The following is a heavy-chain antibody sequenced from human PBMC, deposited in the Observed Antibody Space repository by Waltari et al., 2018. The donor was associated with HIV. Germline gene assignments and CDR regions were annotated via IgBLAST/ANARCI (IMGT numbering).Heavy chain of an antibody. D-gene: IGHD3-22*01. CDR2: IIPLFGEA. CDR3: ARVPDRSGYQRYAMDV. Sequence: QVQLVQSGAEVKKPGSSVTVSCKASGGTVSSPDISWVRQAPGQGLEWMGAIIPLFGEANYAQKFQGRLTITADESTSTAYMELSSLRSEDTAVYYCARVPDRSGYQRYAMDVWGQGTTVTVS. J-gene: IGHJ6*02. CDR1: GGTVSSPD. V-gene: IGHV1-69*01.